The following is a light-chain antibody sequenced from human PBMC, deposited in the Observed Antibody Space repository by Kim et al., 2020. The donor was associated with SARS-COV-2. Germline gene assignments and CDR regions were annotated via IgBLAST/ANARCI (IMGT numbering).Light chain of an antibody. CDR3: QSGDISDIV. Sequence: SYELIQPPSVSVSPGQTARITCTGDALPKQYAYWYQQKPGQAPVLIIYKDTERPSGIPERISGSSSGTTVTLTIRGVQAEDEADYFCQSGDISDIVFGGG. CDR2: KDT. J-gene: IGLJ2*01. V-gene: IGLV3-25*01. CDR1: ALPKQY.